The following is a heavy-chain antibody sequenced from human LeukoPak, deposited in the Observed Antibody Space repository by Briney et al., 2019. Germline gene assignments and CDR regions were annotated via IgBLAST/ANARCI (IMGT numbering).Heavy chain of an antibody. Sequence: SETLSLTCTVSGGSVSSYYWSWIRQPPGKGLEWIGYIYYSGSTNYNPSLKSRVTISVDTSKNQFSLKLSSVTAADTAVYYCARGKDHFDYWGQGTLVTVSS. CDR2: IYYSGST. J-gene: IGHJ4*02. CDR3: ARGKDHFDY. CDR1: GGSVSSYY. V-gene: IGHV4-59*02.